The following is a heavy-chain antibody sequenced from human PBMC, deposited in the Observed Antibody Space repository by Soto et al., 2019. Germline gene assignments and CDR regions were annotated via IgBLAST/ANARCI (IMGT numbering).Heavy chain of an antibody. CDR2: INMDGSST. J-gene: IGHJ4*02. CDR3: ARGPRGLYHHDY. V-gene: IGHV3-74*01. CDR1: GFTFSGDW. Sequence: EVQLVESGGGLVQPVGSLRLSCAASGFTFSGDWMHWVRQAAGKGLVWVSRINMDGSSTNYADSVKGRFTISRDNAKNTLYLQMNSLRVDDTAVYYCARGPRGLYHHDYWGQGALVTVSS. D-gene: IGHD2-2*01.